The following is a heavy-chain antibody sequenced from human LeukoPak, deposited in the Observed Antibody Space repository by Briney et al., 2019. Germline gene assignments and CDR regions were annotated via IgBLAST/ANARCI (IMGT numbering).Heavy chain of an antibody. CDR1: GGSISSYC. CDR2: IYYSGSTS. V-gene: IGHV4-59*01. CDR3: ARLVRNYYYYMDV. J-gene: IGHJ6*03. Sequence: SETLSLTCTVSGGSISSYCWGWIRQPPGKGLEWIGYIYYSGSTSNYNPSLKSRVTISVDTSKSEFSLKLSSVTAADTAVYYCARLVRNYYYYMDVWGKGTTVTVSS. D-gene: IGHD1-14*01.